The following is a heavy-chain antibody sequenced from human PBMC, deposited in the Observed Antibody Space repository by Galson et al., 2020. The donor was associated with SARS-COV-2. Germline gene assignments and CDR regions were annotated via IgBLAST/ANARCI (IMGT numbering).Heavy chain of an antibody. CDR2: FDPEDGET. Sequence: ASVKVSCKVSGYTLTELSMHWVRQAPGKGLEWMGGFDPEDGETIYAQKFQGRVTMTEDTSTDTAYMELSSLRSEDTAVYYCATAPGIAAAGTLSWFDPCGQGTLVTVSS. D-gene: IGHD6-13*01. J-gene: IGHJ5*02. V-gene: IGHV1-24*01. CDR1: GYTLTELS. CDR3: ATAPGIAAAGTLSWFDP.